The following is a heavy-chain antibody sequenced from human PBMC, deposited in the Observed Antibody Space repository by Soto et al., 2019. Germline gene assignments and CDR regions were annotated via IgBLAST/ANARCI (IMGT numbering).Heavy chain of an antibody. D-gene: IGHD6-19*01. V-gene: IGHV4-34*01. CDR2: IKHSGSS. Sequence: SETLSLTCAVYAGSFSHYYWNWIRQSPGKGLEWIGKIKHSGSSNYNPSLRSRVSISVDMPKNQFSLRLTSVTAADTAVYYCARGGSSDWQVALDIWGQGTMVTVS. CDR1: AGSFSHYY. CDR3: ARGGSSDWQVALDI. J-gene: IGHJ3*02.